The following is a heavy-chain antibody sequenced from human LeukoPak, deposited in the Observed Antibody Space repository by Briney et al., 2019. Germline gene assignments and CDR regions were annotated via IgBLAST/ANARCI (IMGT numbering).Heavy chain of an antibody. CDR3: AKAKSLYYDSSGYLDY. J-gene: IGHJ4*02. CDR1: GFTFDDYA. D-gene: IGHD3-22*01. CDR2: ISWNSGSI. V-gene: IGHV3-9*01. Sequence: PGRSVRLSCGASGFTFDDYAMHWVRQAPGKGLEWVSGISWNSGSIGYADSVKGRFTISRDNAKNSLYLQMNSLRAEDTALYYCAKAKSLYYDSSGYLDYWGQGTLVTVSS.